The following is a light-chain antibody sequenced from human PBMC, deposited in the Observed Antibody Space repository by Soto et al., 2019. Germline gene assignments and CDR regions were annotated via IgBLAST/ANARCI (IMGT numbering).Light chain of an antibody. CDR1: SSDVGDYNY. CDR3: SSYTSSSTLWV. CDR2: EVS. V-gene: IGLV2-14*01. J-gene: IGLJ3*02. Sequence: QSALTQPASVSGSPGQSIIISCTGTSSDVGDYNYVSWYQQHPGKAPKLMIYEVSNRPSGVSNRFSGSKSGNTASLTISGLQAEDEADYYCSSYTSSSTLWVFGGGTKLTVL.